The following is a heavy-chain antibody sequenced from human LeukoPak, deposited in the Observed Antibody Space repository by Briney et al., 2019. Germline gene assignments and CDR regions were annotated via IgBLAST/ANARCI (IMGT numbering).Heavy chain of an antibody. V-gene: IGHV3-74*01. J-gene: IGHJ5*02. CDR3: AKAIFGVANWFDP. CDR2: INTDGSST. CDR1: GFTFSSYW. Sequence: GGSLRLSCAASGFTFSSYWMHWVRQAPGKGLVWVSRINTDGSSTSYADSVKGRFTISRDNSKNTLYLQMNSLRAEDTAVYYCAKAIFGVANWFDPWGQGTLVTVSS. D-gene: IGHD3-3*01.